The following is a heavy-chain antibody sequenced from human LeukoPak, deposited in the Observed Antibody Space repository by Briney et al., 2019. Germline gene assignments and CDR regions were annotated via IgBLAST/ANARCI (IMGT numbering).Heavy chain of an antibody. D-gene: IGHD6-13*01. V-gene: IGHV3-30*02. CDR3: AIVRGVRIAAAHY. CDR2: IRNDGSNK. Sequence: QTGGSLRLSCAASGFTFSSYGMHWVRQTPGKGLEWVAFIRNDGSNKYYADSVKGRFTISRDNSKNTLYLQMNSLRAEDTAVYYCAIVRGVRIAAAHYWGQGTLVTVSS. J-gene: IGHJ4*02. CDR1: GFTFSSYG.